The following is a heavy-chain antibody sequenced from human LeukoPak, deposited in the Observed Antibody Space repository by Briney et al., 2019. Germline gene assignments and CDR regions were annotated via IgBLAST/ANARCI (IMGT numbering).Heavy chain of an antibody. CDR2: ISSSSSYT. CDR3: ARDRTYYGYVWGSYPHDY. D-gene: IGHD3-16*02. J-gene: IGHJ4*02. Sequence: GGSLRLSCAASGFTFSDYYMGWIRQAPGKGLGWVSYISSSSSYTNYADSVKGRFTISRDNAKNSLYLQMNSLRAEDTAVYYCARDRTYYGYVWGSYPHDYWGQGTLVTVSS. CDR1: GFTFSDYY. V-gene: IGHV3-11*06.